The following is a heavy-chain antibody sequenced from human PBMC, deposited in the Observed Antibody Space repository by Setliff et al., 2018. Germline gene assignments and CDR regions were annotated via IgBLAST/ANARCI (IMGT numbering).Heavy chain of an antibody. CDR3: AREQWLDPPGYYYMDV. V-gene: IGHV4-38-2*02. D-gene: IGHD6-19*01. Sequence: SETLSLTCTVSGYSISSGYYWGWIRQPPGRGLEWIGYIYYSGSLNYNPSLKSRVSISLDTSKNQFSLKLSSVTAADMAVYYCAREQWLDPPGYYYMDVWAKGTTVTVSS. CDR2: IYYSGSL. CDR1: GYSISSGYY. J-gene: IGHJ6*03.